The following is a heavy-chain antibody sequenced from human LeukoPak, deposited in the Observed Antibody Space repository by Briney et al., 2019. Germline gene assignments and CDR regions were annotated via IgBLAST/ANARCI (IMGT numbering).Heavy chain of an antibody. D-gene: IGHD5-24*01. CDR3: ASGREGYNPSDY. V-gene: IGHV1-18*01. J-gene: IGHJ4*02. Sequence: GASVKVSCKASGYNFPSYGVSWVRQAPGQGLEWMGWISGYNGNTNCEQKYQGRVTLTTDTSTSTAYMELRSLRSDDTAVYYCASGREGYNPSDYWGQGTLVTVSS. CDR1: GYNFPSYG. CDR2: ISGYNGNT.